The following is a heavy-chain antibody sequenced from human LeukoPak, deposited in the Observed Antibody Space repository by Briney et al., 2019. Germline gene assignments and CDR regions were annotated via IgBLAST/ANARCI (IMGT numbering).Heavy chain of an antibody. V-gene: IGHV1-2*02. J-gene: IGHJ6*03. CDR3: ARVGTDYYDSSGYGHAYYMDV. D-gene: IGHD3-22*01. CDR1: GYTFTGYY. CDR2: INPNSGGT. Sequence: ASVKVSCKASGYTFTGYYMHWVRQAPGQGLEWMGWINPNSGGTNYAQKFQGRVTMTRDTSISTAYMELSRLRSEDTAVYYCARVGTDYYDSSGYGHAYYMDVWGKGTTVTISS.